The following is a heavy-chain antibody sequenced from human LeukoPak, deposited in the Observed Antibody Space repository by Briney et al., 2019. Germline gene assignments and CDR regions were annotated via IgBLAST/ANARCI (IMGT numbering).Heavy chain of an antibody. J-gene: IGHJ4*02. CDR3: AKAVSGTHFDD. V-gene: IGHV3-9*01. CDR2: ISWNSGSL. CDR1: GFIFDDYA. D-gene: IGHD6-19*01. Sequence: GGSLRPSCAASGFIFDDYAMHWVRRAPGKGLEWVSSISWNSGSLGYADSVKGRFTISRDNTKNSLYLQMNSLSDEDTAFYYCAKAVSGTHFDDWGQGTLVTVSS.